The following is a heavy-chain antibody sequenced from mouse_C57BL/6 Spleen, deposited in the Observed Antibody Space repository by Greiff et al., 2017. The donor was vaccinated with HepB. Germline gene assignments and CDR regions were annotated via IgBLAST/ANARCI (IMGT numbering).Heavy chain of an antibody. V-gene: IGHV3-6*01. J-gene: IGHJ2*01. Sequence: EVKLEESGPGLVKPSQSLSLTCSVSGYSITSGYYWNWIRQFPGNKLEWMGYISYDGSNNYNPSLKNRISITRDTSKNQFFLKLSSVTTEDTATYYCARERDYYGSSYGYWGQGTTLTVSS. CDR3: ARERDYYGSSYGY. D-gene: IGHD1-1*01. CDR2: ISYDGSN. CDR1: GYSITSGYY.